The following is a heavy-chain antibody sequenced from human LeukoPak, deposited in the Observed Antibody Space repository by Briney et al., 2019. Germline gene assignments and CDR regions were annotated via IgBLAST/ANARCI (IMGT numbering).Heavy chain of an antibody. D-gene: IGHD3-10*01. CDR3: ARGASSKVRGVTYFDY. Sequence: PGGSLRLSCTASGFTFGDYAMSWVRQAPGKGLEWVGFIRSKAYGGTTEYAASVKGRFTISRDDSKSIAYLQMNSLRAEDTAVYYCARGASSKVRGVTYFDYWGQGTLVTVSS. CDR1: GFTFGDYA. J-gene: IGHJ4*02. CDR2: IRSKAYGGTT. V-gene: IGHV3-49*04.